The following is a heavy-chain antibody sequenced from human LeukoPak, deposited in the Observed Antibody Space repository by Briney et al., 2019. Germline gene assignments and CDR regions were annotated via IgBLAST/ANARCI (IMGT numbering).Heavy chain of an antibody. Sequence: GGSLRLSCAASGFTFNSYGMHWVRQAPGKGLEWVAVIWYDGSNKYYADSVKGRFTISRDNSKNTLYLQMNSLRAEDTAVYYCARGPYSGYDHPDYWGQGTLVTVSS. V-gene: IGHV3-33*01. CDR3: ARGPYSGYDHPDY. J-gene: IGHJ4*02. CDR1: GFTFNSYG. D-gene: IGHD5-12*01. CDR2: IWYDGSNK.